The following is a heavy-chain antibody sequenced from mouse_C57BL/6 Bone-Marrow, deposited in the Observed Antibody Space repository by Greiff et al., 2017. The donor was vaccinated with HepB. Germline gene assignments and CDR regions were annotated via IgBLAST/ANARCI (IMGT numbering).Heavy chain of an antibody. CDR2: INPGSGGT. V-gene: IGHV1-54*01. J-gene: IGHJ4*01. CDR3: AITGNAMDY. CDR1: GYAFTNYL. Sequence: VKLQESGAELVRPGTSVKVSCKASGYAFTNYLIEWVKQRPGQGLEWIGVINPGSGGTNYNEKFKGKATLTADKSSSTAYMQLSSLTSEDSAVYFCAITGNAMDYWGQGTSVTVSS. D-gene: IGHD4-1*01.